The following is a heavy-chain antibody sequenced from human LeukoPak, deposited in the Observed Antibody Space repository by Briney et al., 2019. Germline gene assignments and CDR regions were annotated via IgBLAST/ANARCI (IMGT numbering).Heavy chain of an antibody. Sequence: GASVKVSCKASEGTFSSYAISWVRQAPGQGLEWMGGIIPIFGTANYAQKFQGRVTITTDESTSTAYMELSSLRSEDTAVYYCAREGRDGYNWPYNWFDPWGQGTLVTVSS. J-gene: IGHJ5*02. V-gene: IGHV1-69*05. CDR1: EGTFSSYA. D-gene: IGHD5-24*01. CDR3: AREGRDGYNWPYNWFDP. CDR2: IIPIFGTA.